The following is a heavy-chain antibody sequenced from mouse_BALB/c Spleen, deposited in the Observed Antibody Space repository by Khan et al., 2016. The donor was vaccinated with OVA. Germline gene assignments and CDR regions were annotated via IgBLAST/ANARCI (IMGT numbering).Heavy chain of an antibody. V-gene: IGHV3-2*02. CDR2: ISYSGST. Sequence: EVQLQESGPGLVKPSQSLSLTCNVTGYSITSDYAWNWIRQFPGNKLEWMGYISYSGSTSYNPSLKSRISIIRDTSKNQFFLQLNSVTTEDTATNYCARCFAYWGQGTLVTVSA. J-gene: IGHJ3*01. CDR3: ARCFAY. CDR1: GYSITSDYA.